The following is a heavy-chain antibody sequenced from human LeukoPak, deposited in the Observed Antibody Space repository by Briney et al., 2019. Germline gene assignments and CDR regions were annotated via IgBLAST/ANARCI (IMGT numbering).Heavy chain of an antibody. CDR1: GFTLNTYG. D-gene: IGHD2-2*03. CDR3: ARGDGYCSSASCSGN. J-gene: IGHJ4*02. CDR2: IRFDGSNK. V-gene: IGHV3-30*02. Sequence: GGSLRLSCAASGFTLNTYGMHLVRQGPGNGREWVAFIRFDGSNKYYADSVKGRFTISRDNSKNTLYLQMKSLRPEDTAVYYCARGDGYCSSASCSGNWGQGTLVTVSS.